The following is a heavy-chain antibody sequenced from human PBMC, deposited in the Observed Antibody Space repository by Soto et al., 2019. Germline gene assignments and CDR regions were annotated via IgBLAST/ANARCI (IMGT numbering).Heavy chain of an antibody. V-gene: IGHV3-15*07. CDR3: STGPRPNSGAVGGTPPILKF. CDR1: SVVFSHGW. J-gene: IGHJ4*02. CDR2: IKSRPDGGTT. Sequence: GGSLRLSCVDSSVVFSHGWMYWVRQAPGKGLEWVGRIKSRPDGGTTDYAAPVKGRFTISRDDSKNTLFLQMDSLKIEDTGAYYCSTGPRPNSGAVGGTPPILKFWGQGTQVIVSS. D-gene: IGHD1-26*01.